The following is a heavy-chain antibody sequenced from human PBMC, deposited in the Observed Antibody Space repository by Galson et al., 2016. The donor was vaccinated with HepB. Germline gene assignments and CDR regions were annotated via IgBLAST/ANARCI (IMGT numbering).Heavy chain of an antibody. Sequence: SLRLSCAASGFAFSSYAMHWVRQAPGKGLEYVSGVSSNGDRTFYGDSVKGRFTIPRDNSKNTLHLLMSSLKAGDTAVYYCVRSHLGGLLLQGAWFDFWGQGTLVTVSS. CDR2: VSSNGDRT. V-gene: IGHV3-64D*06. CDR1: GFAFSSYA. D-gene: IGHD2-15*01. CDR3: VRSHLGGLLLQGAWFDF. J-gene: IGHJ5*01.